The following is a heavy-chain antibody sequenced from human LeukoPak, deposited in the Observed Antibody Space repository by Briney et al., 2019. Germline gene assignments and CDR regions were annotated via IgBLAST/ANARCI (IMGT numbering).Heavy chain of an antibody. CDR3: ATSFLDTALFDY. CDR2: IYSGGST. CDR1: EFTVSSNY. V-gene: IGHV3-66*02. J-gene: IGHJ4*02. D-gene: IGHD5-18*01. Sequence: GGSLRLSCAVSEFTVSSNYMSWVRQAPGKGMEWVSVIYSGGSTYYADSVKGRFTISRDNSKNTLYLQMNSLRAEDTAVYYCATSFLDTALFDYWGQGTLVTVSS.